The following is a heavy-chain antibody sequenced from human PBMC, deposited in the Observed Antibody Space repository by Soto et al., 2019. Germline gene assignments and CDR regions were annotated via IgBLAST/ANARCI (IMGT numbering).Heavy chain of an antibody. J-gene: IGHJ6*02. CDR3: ARERRAQDSLYGVGYSYYGMDV. CDR2: ILYDGSNK. Sequence: SGGSLILSCAASGFTFSIYAMHWVRQAPVKVLELVAVILYDGSNKYYADSVKGRLTISRDNSKNTLYLQMNSLRAEDTAVYYCARERRAQDSLYGVGYSYYGMDVWGQGKKVTGSS. D-gene: IGHD4-17*01. CDR1: GFTFSIYA. V-gene: IGHV3-30-3*01.